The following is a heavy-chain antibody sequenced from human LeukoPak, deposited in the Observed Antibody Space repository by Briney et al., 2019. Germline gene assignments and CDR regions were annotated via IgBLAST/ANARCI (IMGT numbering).Heavy chain of an antibody. Sequence: ASVKVSCKASGYTFTSYDISWVRQAPGQGLEWMGWISAYNGNTNYAQKLQGRVTMTTDTSTSTAYMELRSLRSDDTAVYYCARDDDILTGYYQKTFDYWGQGTLVTVSS. V-gene: IGHV1-18*01. CDR1: GYTFTSYD. J-gene: IGHJ4*02. CDR2: ISAYNGNT. D-gene: IGHD3-9*01. CDR3: ARDDDILTGYYQKTFDY.